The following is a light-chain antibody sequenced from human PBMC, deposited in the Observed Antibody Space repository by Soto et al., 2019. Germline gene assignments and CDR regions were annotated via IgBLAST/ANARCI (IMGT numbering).Light chain of an antibody. J-gene: IGKJ4*01. CDR2: GAS. V-gene: IGKV3-20*01. CDR1: QSVSSSF. CDR3: QQYGSSPLT. Sequence: EIVLTQSPGTLSLSPGERATLSCRASQSVSSSFLAWYQQKPGQAPRLLIYGASSRATGIPDRFSGSGSGTDFTRTISRLEPEDVAVYYCQQYGSSPLTFGGGTKVAIK.